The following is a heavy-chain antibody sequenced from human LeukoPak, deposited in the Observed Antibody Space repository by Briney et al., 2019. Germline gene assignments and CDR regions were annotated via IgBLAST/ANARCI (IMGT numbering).Heavy chain of an antibody. CDR1: GGSLSNYA. CDR2: IIPVLSTT. D-gene: IGHD2-2*01. CDR3: ANSSTTLNVFGP. J-gene: IGHJ5*02. V-gene: IGHV1-69*05. Sequence: EASVTVSCKTSGGSLSNYAFNWVRQAPGQGLEWMGGIIPVLSTTNYAQKFQGRVTITTDESTNTAYMEMSSLTSEDTAVYFCANSSTTLNVFGPWGQGTLVTVSS.